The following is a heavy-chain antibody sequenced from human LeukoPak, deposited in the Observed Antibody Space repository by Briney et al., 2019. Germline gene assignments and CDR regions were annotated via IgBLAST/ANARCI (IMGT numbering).Heavy chain of an antibody. Sequence: QPGGSLRLSCAASGFTFSSYWMSWVRQAPGKGPEWVANIKQDGSEKYYVDSVKGRFTISRDNAKNSLYLQMNSLRAEDTAVYYCARDSAAGTIDYWGQGTLVTVSS. D-gene: IGHD6-13*01. CDR2: IKQDGSEK. CDR1: GFTFSSYW. J-gene: IGHJ4*02. CDR3: ARDSAAGTIDY. V-gene: IGHV3-7*01.